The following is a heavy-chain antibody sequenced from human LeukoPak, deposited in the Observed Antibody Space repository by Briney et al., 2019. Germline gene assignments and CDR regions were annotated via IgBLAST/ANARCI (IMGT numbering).Heavy chain of an antibody. CDR1: GGTFRSYA. CDR2: IIPIFGTA. J-gene: IGHJ4*02. Sequence: AASVTVSCKASGGTFRSYAISWVRQAPGQGLEWMGGIIPIFGTANYAQKFQGRVTITADESTSTAYMELSSLRSEDTAVYYCASVGGGSYSLMFDYWGQGTLVTVSS. D-gene: IGHD1-26*01. CDR3: ASVGGGSYSLMFDY. V-gene: IGHV1-69*01.